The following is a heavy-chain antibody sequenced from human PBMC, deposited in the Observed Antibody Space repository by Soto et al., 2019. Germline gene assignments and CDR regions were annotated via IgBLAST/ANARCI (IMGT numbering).Heavy chain of an antibody. CDR3: ARVPLGYSSSHHFDF. Sequence: SETLSLTCTVSGGSISSYYWSWIRQPPGKGLEWIGFIYNSVTFNYNSSLKSRVTISVDTSNHQFSLKLRSVTAADTAVYFCARVPLGYSSSHHFDFWGQGALVTVSS. D-gene: IGHD6-6*01. V-gene: IGHV4-59*01. CDR1: GGSISSYY. CDR2: IYNSVTF. J-gene: IGHJ4*02.